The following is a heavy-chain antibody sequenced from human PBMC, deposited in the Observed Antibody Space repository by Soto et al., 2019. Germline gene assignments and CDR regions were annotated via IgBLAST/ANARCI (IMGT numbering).Heavy chain of an antibody. V-gene: IGHV3-23*01. J-gene: IGHJ4*02. CDR3: AKVSSSWYSGFFDY. D-gene: IGHD6-13*01. Sequence: EVQLLESGGSLVQPGGSLRLSCAASGFTFSNDAMSWVRQAPGKGLEWVSGLSDSGGSTYYADSVKGRFTISRDNSMNTQYLQMNTLRAEDTAVYYCAKVSSSWYSGFFDYWGQGTLVTVSS. CDR2: LSDSGGST. CDR1: GFTFSNDA.